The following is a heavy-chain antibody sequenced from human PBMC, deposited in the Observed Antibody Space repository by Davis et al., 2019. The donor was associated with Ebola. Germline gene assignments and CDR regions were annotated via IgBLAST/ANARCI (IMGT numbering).Heavy chain of an antibody. CDR1: GFTFSSYG. J-gene: IGHJ4*02. CDR2: IWYDGSNK. V-gene: IGHV3-33*01. CDR3: ASDVSIAAAGKDY. Sequence: GESLKISCAASGFTFSSYGMHWVRQAPGKGLEWVAVIWYDGSNKYYADSVKGRFTISRDNSKNTLYLQMNSLRAEDTAVYYCASDVSIAAAGKDYWGQGTLVTVSS. D-gene: IGHD6-13*01.